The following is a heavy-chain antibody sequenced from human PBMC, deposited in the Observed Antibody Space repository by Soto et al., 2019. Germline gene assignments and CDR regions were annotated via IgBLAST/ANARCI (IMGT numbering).Heavy chain of an antibody. CDR3: PKEGAGYYDSSPYDY. CDR2: ISGSVEST. CDR1: GFTFAGYA. V-gene: IGHV3-23*01. J-gene: IGHJ4*02. D-gene: IGHD3-22*01. Sequence: GGSLRLSCAASGFTFAGYAMSWVRQAPGRGLEWVSSISGSVESTHYADSVKGRSTISRDNSKNTVSLQMNSLRAEDTAVYYCPKEGAGYYDSSPYDYWGQGTVGTVS.